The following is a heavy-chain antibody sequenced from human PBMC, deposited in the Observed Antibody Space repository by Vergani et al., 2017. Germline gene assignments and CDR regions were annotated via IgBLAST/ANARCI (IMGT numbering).Heavy chain of an antibody. D-gene: IGHD2-2*02. CDR2: INHSGST. CDR1: GGSFSGYY. V-gene: IGHV4-34*01. CDR3: ARGRPNIVVVPAAIRDYYYYYMDV. Sequence: QVQLQQWGAGLLKPSETLSLTCAVYGGSFSGYYWSWIRQPPGKGLEWIGEINHSGSTNYHPSLKSRVTISVDTSKNQFSLKLSSVTAADTAVYYCARGRPNIVVVPAAIRDYYYYYMDVWGKGTTVTVSS. J-gene: IGHJ6*03.